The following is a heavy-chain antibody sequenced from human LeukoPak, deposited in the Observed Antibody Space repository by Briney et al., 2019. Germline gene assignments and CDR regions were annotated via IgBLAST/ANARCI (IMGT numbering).Heavy chain of an antibody. J-gene: IGHJ4*02. D-gene: IGHD3-22*01. CDR3: VRVSTYYYDSSGYYHHYYFDY. CDR1: GGSISSSSFY. Sequence: SETLSLTCTVSGGSISSSSFYWGWIRQPPGKGLEWIGYIYYSGSTNYNPSLKSRVTISVDTSKNQFSLKLSSVTAADTAVYYCVRVSTYYYDSSGYYHHYYFDYWGQGTLVTVSS. CDR2: IYYSGST. V-gene: IGHV4-61*05.